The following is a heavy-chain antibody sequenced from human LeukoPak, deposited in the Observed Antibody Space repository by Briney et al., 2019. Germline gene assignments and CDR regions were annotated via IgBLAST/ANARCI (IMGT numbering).Heavy chain of an antibody. V-gene: IGHV4-59*08. Sequence: SETLSLTCTVSGGTISSYYWNWIRQSPGKGLEWIGYIHNSGRTNYNPSLKSRVTGFVDTSKNQVSLRLSSVTAADTAVYYCARHGTISSESYFDYWGQGALVTVSS. CDR3: ARHGTISSESYFDY. CDR2: IHNSGRT. D-gene: IGHD1-14*01. CDR1: GGTISSYY. J-gene: IGHJ4*02.